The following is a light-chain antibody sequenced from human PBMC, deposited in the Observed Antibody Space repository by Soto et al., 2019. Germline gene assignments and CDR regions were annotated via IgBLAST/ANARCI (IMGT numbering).Light chain of an antibody. CDR2: ATS. V-gene: IGKV3-20*01. CDR3: HQYGTSPWT. CDR1: QSVSSN. Sequence: EIVMTQSPATLSVSPGERATLSCRASQSVSSNLAWYQQKPGQAPRLLIYATSSRAAGIPDRFIGSGSETDFTLTISRLEPEDFAVYYCHQYGTSPWTFGQGTKVDIK. J-gene: IGKJ1*01.